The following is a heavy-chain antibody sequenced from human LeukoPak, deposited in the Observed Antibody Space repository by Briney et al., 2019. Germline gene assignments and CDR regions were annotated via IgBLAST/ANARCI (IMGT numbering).Heavy chain of an antibody. V-gene: IGHV3-21*01. CDR2: ISSSSSYI. CDR3: ARLNITIFGVGAFDY. J-gene: IGHJ4*02. D-gene: IGHD3-3*01. Sequence: GGSLRLSCAASGFTFSTLWMNWVRQAPGKGLEWVSSISSSSSYIYYADSVKGRFTISRDNAKNSLYLQMNSLRAEDTAVYYCARLNITIFGVGAFDYWGQGTLVTVSS. CDR1: GFTFSTLW.